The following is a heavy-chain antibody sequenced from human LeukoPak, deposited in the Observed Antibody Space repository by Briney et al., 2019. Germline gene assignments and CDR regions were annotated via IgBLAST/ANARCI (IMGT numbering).Heavy chain of an antibody. CDR3: AKALTYGESAPFDL. CDR1: GFTFDDYA. Sequence: QPGRSLRLFCAASGFTFDDYAMHWVRQAPGKGLEWVSGISWNSGSIGYADSVKGRFTISRDNAKNSLYLQMNSLRAEDMALYYCAKALTYGESAPFDLWGRGSLVTVSS. J-gene: IGHJ2*01. CDR2: ISWNSGSI. D-gene: IGHD4-17*01. V-gene: IGHV3-9*03.